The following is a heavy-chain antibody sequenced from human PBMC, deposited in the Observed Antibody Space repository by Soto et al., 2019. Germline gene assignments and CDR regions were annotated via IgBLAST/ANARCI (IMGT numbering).Heavy chain of an antibody. V-gene: IGHV4-31*03. Sequence: SETLSLTCTVSGGSISSGGYYWSLIRQHQGKGLEWIGYIYYSGSTYYNPSLKSRVTISVDTSKNQFSLKLSSVTAADTAVYYCARDVKDTYYDFWSGPNPLLHYYYYHYMDVWGKGTTVT. CDR1: GGSISSGGYY. CDR2: IYYSGST. CDR3: ARDVKDTYYDFWSGPNPLLHYYYYHYMDV. J-gene: IGHJ6*03. D-gene: IGHD3-3*01.